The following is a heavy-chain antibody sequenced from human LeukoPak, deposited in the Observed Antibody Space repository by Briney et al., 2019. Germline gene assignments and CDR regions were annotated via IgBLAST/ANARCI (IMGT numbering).Heavy chain of an antibody. D-gene: IGHD3-10*01. J-gene: IGHJ4*02. Sequence: GGSLRLSCAASGFTFSSYSMNWVRQAPGKGLEWVSGINWNGGSTGYADSVKGRFTISRDNAKNSLYLQMNSLRAEDTALYYCARSATWFGESFDYWGQGTLVTVSS. V-gene: IGHV3-20*04. CDR2: INWNGGST. CDR1: GFTFSSYS. CDR3: ARSATWFGESFDY.